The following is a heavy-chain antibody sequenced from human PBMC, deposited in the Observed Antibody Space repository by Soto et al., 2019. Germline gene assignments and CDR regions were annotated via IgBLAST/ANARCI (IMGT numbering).Heavy chain of an antibody. CDR3: ATLGSDTGNLYYFDY. CDR2: ISFDGRKT. V-gene: IGHV3-30*04. D-gene: IGHD3-10*01. J-gene: IGHJ4*01. CDR1: GFTFSAYA. Sequence: VQLVESGGGVVQPGRSLRLSCAASGFTFSAYAMHWVRQAPGKGLEWVAVISFDGRKTYYADSMKGRFTISRDNSKDTLYLQMNSLRAEDTAVYDCATLGSDTGNLYYFDYWGHGTLVTVSS.